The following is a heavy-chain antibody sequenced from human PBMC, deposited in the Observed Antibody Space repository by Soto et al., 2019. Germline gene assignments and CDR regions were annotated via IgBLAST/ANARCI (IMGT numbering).Heavy chain of an antibody. J-gene: IGHJ4*02. CDR1: RFAFSRYG. CDR3: AKDYEDKPMVYTKGFDY. Sequence: PGGSLRLSCAASRFAFSRYGMHWVRHSPGKGLEWVALISFDGSNKAYADSVKGRFTISRDNSRNTLYLQMNSLSTEDTAVYYCAKDYEDKPMVYTKGFDYWGQGTLVTVSS. D-gene: IGHD5-18*01. CDR2: ISFDGSNK. V-gene: IGHV3-30*18.